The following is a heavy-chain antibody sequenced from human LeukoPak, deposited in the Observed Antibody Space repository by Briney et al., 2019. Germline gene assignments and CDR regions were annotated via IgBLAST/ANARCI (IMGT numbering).Heavy chain of an antibody. CDR1: GFTFSSYA. CDR2: IIGAGGST. Sequence: GGSLRLSCAASGFTFSSYAMNWVRQAPGRGLEWVSAIIGAGGSTYYADSVKGRFTISRDNTKNTLYLQMNSLRAEDTAVYYCASTVRLDYWGQGTLVTVSS. J-gene: IGHJ4*02. V-gene: IGHV3-23*01. D-gene: IGHD3-22*01. CDR3: ASTVRLDY.